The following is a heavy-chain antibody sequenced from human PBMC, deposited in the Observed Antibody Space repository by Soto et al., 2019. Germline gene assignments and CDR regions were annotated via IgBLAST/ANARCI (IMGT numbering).Heavy chain of an antibody. Sequence: GESLKISCKGSGYSFTSSWIGWVRQMPGKGLEWMGIIYPDDSDTRYSPSFQGQVTISADKSISTAYLQWASLKASDTAIYYCARHVRYSSSWEGWLDPWGQGNLVTFSS. CDR3: ARHVRYSSSWEGWLDP. CDR2: IYPDDSDT. V-gene: IGHV5-51*01. J-gene: IGHJ5*02. D-gene: IGHD6-13*01. CDR1: GYSFTSSW.